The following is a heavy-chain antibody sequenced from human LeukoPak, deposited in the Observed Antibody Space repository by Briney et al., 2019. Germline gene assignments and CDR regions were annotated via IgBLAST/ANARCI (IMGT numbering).Heavy chain of an antibody. J-gene: IGHJ6*02. CDR1: GGSLSRYY. CDR2: IRYSGST. D-gene: IGHD5-12*01. CDR3: ARVSGATITTFCGMDV. Sequence: SETPSLTCTVSGGSLSRYYWSWIRQPPGKGLEWIGHIRYSGSTNYNPSLKSRVAMSIDTSKNQFSLRLSSVTAVDTAVYYCARVSGATITTFCGMDVWGQGTTVTVS. V-gene: IGHV4-59*01.